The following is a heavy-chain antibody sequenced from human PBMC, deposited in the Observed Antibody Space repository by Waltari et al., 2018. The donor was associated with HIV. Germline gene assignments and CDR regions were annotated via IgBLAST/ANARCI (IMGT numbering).Heavy chain of an antibody. CDR2: IYYSGST. D-gene: IGHD7-27*01. V-gene: IGHV4-38-2*01. CDR1: DYFITSVYY. J-gene: IGHJ3*02. Sequence: QVQLQESGPGLVKPSETLSLTCAVSDYFITSVYYWGWIRQAPGKGLEWIGNIYYSGSTYYNPSLKSRVTRSVDTSKNHFSLKLSSLTAADTAIYYCANLESNWGAFDIWGQGTMVTVSS. CDR3: ANLESNWGAFDI.